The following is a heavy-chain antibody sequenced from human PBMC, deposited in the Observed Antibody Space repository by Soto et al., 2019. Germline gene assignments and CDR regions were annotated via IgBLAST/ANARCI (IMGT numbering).Heavy chain of an antibody. CDR1: GYTSTSYD. J-gene: IGHJ3*02. Sequence: GASVKVSCKASGYTSTSYDINWVRQATGQGLEWMGWMNPNSGNTGYAQKFQGRVTMTRNTSISTAYMELSSLRSEDTAVYYCARGREYDSSGYYYALHAFDIWGQGTMVTVSS. CDR3: ARGREYDSSGYYYALHAFDI. D-gene: IGHD3-22*01. CDR2: MNPNSGNT. V-gene: IGHV1-8*01.